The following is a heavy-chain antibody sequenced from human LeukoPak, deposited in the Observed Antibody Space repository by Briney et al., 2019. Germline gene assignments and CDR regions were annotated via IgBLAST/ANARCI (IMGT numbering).Heavy chain of an antibody. CDR1: GFTFSYYA. D-gene: IGHD3-10*01. Sequence: PGGSLRLSCAASGFTFSYYAMSWVRQAPGKGLEWVSTISGSAGSTYYADSVKGRFTVSRDNSKNTLYLQMNSLRAEDTAVYYCATSYGSGSYYNPYYFDCWGQGTLVNVSS. CDR3: ATSYGSGSYYNPYYFDC. V-gene: IGHV3-23*01. CDR2: ISGSAGST. J-gene: IGHJ4*02.